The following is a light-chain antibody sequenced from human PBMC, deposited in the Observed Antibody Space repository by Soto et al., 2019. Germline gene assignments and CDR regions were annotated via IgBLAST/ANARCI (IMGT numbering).Light chain of an antibody. V-gene: IGLV2-14*01. CDR3: SSYTSSSTLV. Sequence: QSALTQPASVSGSPGQSITISCTGTSSDVGGYNYVSWYQQHPGKAPKLMIYEVSNRPSGVSNRFSCSKSGNTASLTISGLQAEDEADYYCSSYTSSSTLVFGTGTQLTVL. J-gene: IGLJ1*01. CDR1: SSDVGGYNY. CDR2: EVS.